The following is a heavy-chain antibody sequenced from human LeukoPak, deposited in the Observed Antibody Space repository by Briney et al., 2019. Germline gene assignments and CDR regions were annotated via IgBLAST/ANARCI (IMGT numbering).Heavy chain of an antibody. CDR2: IKLDGSEK. D-gene: IGHD5-24*01. CDR1: GFTFSSYW. J-gene: IGHJ4*02. CDR3: ASEMATI. V-gene: IGHV3-7*01. Sequence: GGSLRLSCVGSGFTFSSYWMSWVRQAPGKGLEWVANIKLDGSEKNYLDSVKGRFTISRDNAKNSLDLQMNSLRAEDTAVYYCASEMATIWGQGTLVTVSS.